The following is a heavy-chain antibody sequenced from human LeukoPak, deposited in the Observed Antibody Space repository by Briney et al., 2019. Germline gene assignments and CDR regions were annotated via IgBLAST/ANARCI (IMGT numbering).Heavy chain of an antibody. CDR1: GDSISSSTDY. D-gene: IGHD4-17*01. CDR2: IDYSGRS. V-gene: IGHV4-39*01. Sequence: SETLSLTCTVSGDSISSSTDYWGWIRQPPGGGVEWIGSIDYSGRSYYKPSLKSRVTMSVDTSSNQFSLKLTSVTAADTAVYYCARQLYGDFVNYFDPWGQGTLVTVSS. J-gene: IGHJ5*02. CDR3: ARQLYGDFVNYFDP.